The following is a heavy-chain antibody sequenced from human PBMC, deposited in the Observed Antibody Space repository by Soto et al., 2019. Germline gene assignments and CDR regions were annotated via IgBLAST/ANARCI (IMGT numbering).Heavy chain of an antibody. CDR1: GYRFSNYW. D-gene: IGHD1-1*01. J-gene: IGHJ4*02. Sequence: GESLKISCKGSGYRFSNYWIAWVRQMPGKGLEWMGIIYPSDSDTRYSPSFQGQVTFSADKSVGTAFLQWTSLKASDTAMYYCARPKANSRAFLDYWGQGTLVTVSS. CDR3: ARPKANSRAFLDY. V-gene: IGHV5-51*01. CDR2: IYPSDSDT.